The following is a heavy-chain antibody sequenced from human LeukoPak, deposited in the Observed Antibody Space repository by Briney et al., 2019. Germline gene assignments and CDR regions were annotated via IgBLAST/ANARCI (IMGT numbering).Heavy chain of an antibody. CDR1: GGSFSGYY. Sequence: PSETLSLTCAVYGGSFSGYYWSWIRQPPGKGLEWIGEINHSGSTNYNPSLKCRVTISVDTSKNQFSLRLSSVTAADTAVYYCQSRFLEWLLDYWGQGTLVSVSS. D-gene: IGHD3-3*01. J-gene: IGHJ4*02. CDR3: QSRFLEWLLDY. V-gene: IGHV4-34*01. CDR2: INHSGST.